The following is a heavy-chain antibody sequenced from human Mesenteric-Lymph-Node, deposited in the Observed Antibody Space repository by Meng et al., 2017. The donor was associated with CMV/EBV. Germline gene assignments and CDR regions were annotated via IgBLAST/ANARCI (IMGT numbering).Heavy chain of an antibody. CDR2: ITTGSGKT. CDR1: YP. Sequence: YPRHWVRQAPGHGLGWMGGITTGSGKTKYSQRFQGLVTFTRDTSASTAYMEVSSLTSEDSAIYYCARVGPFYDLLTGLFKNEYYFDYWGQGTLVTVSS. CDR3: ARVGPFYDLLTGLFKNEYYFDY. J-gene: IGHJ4*02. V-gene: IGHV1-3*04. D-gene: IGHD3-9*01.